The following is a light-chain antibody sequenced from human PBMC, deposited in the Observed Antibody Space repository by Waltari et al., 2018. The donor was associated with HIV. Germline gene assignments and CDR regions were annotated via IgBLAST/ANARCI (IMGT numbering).Light chain of an antibody. CDR3: YSTDSSGYLFV. Sequence: SYELTQPHSVSVSPGQTARITCSGDALAQKYASWYQQKSGQAPVLVIYEDTKRPSGIPDRFSGSSSGAMATLTISGAQLEDEGDYYCYSTDSSGYLFVFGTGTKVTVL. CDR2: EDT. V-gene: IGLV3-10*01. CDR1: ALAQKY. J-gene: IGLJ1*01.